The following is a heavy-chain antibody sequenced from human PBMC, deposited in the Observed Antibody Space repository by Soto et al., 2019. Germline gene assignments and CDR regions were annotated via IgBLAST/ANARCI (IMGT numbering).Heavy chain of an antibody. CDR2: IYWDDDK. CDR1: GFSLSTSGVG. D-gene: IGHD2-8*01. Sequence: QITLKESGPTLVKPTQTLTLTCTFSGFSLSTSGVGVGWIRQPPGKALEWLALIYWDDDKRYSPSLKSRLTITKDTSKHQVVLTMTNMDPVDTATYYCAHLGDVLKVYDNRAASFDIWGKVKMVTVSS. CDR3: AHLGDVLKVYDNRAASFDI. V-gene: IGHV2-5*02. J-gene: IGHJ3*02.